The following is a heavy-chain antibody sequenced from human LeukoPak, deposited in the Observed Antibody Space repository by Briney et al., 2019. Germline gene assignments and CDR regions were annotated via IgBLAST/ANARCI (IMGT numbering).Heavy chain of an antibody. J-gene: IGHJ6*03. CDR3: ARDGYDILTGYYPPDYYYYYMDV. CDR1: GYTFTSYG. V-gene: IGHV1-18*01. Sequence: ASVKVSCKASGYTFTSYGISWVRQAPGQGLEWMGWISAYNGNTNYAQKLQGRVTMTTDTSTSTAYMELRSLRSDDTAVYYRARDGYDILTGYYPPDYYYYYMDVWGKGTTVTVSS. CDR2: ISAYNGNT. D-gene: IGHD3-9*01.